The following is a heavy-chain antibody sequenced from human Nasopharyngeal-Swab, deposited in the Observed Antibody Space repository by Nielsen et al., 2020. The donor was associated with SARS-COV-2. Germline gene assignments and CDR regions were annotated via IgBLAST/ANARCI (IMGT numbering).Heavy chain of an antibody. J-gene: IGHJ4*02. D-gene: IGHD1-26*01. Sequence: GESLKISCAASGFTVSSNYMSWVRQAPGKGLEWVSVIYSGGSTYYADSVKGRFTISRDNSKNTLYLQMNSLRAEDTAVYYCARGSHVGDYWGQGTLVTVSS. CDR3: ARGSHVGDY. V-gene: IGHV3-53*01. CDR1: GFTVSSNY. CDR2: IYSGGST.